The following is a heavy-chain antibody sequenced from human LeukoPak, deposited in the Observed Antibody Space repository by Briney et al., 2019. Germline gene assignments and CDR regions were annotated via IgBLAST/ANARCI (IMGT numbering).Heavy chain of an antibody. CDR2: ISYDGSNK. Sequence: GGSLRLSCAASGFTFSSYGMHWVRQAPGKGLEWVAVISYDGSNKYYADSVKGRFTISRDNSKNTLYLQMNSLRAEDTAVYYCAKGGRLTTSLPLTQTLYYYYMDVWGKGTTVTVSS. V-gene: IGHV3-30*18. CDR1: GFTFSSYG. CDR3: AKGGRLTTSLPLTQTLYYYYMDV. J-gene: IGHJ6*03. D-gene: IGHD3-3*01.